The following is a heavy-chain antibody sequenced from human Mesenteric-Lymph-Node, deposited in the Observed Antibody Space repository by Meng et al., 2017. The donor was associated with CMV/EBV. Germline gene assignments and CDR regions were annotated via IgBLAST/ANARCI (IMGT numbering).Heavy chain of an antibody. J-gene: IGHJ1*01. CDR2: IRDKKGKT. CDR3: AKIAAAGMAYFQH. V-gene: IGHV1-18*01. D-gene: IGHD6-13*01. Sequence: KAYGYTFTRDGISWVRQDTGQGIEGMGWIRDKKGKTNKEKKHKGRVTMTTDTSTSTAYRELRSLRSDDTAVYYCAKIAAAGMAYFQHWGQGTLVTVSS. CDR1: GYTFTRDG.